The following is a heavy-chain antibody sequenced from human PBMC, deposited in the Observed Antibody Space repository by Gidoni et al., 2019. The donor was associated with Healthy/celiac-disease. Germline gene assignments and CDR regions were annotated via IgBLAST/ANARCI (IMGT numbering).Heavy chain of an antibody. D-gene: IGHD3-3*01. CDR3: ARDLTYYDFWSGYYYGMDV. V-gene: IGHV1-2*02. CDR2: INPNSGGT. J-gene: IGHJ6*02. CDR1: GYTFTGYY. Sequence: QVQLVQSGAEVKKPGASVKVSCKASGYTFTGYYMHWVRQAPGQGLEWMGWINPNSGGTNYAQKFQGRVTMTRDTSISTAYMELSRLRSDDTAVYYCARDLTYYDFWSGYYYGMDVWGQGTTVTVSS.